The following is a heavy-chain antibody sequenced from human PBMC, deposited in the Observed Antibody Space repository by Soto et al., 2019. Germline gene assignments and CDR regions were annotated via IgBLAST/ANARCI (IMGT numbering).Heavy chain of an antibody. CDR2: ISDYNGNT. J-gene: IGHJ4*02. V-gene: IGHV1-18*01. CDR3: ARSSVVIADY. D-gene: IGHD3-22*01. Sequence: ASVKVSCKASRYTFTSCGMRWGRQAPGQGLEWMGWISDYNGNTNYAQKLQGRVTMTTDTSTSTAYMELRSLRSDDTAVYYCARSSVVIADYWGQGTLVTVSS. CDR1: RYTFTSCG.